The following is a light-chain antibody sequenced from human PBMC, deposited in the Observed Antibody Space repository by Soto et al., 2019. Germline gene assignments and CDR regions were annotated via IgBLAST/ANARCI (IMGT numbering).Light chain of an antibody. V-gene: IGKV3-20*01. CDR3: HQYGSSPWT. J-gene: IGKJ1*01. CDR1: QSVSNSY. CDR2: GAS. Sequence: EIVLTQSPGTLSLSPGERATLSCRASQSVSNSYIAWYQQKPGQAPRFLIYGASSRATGIPDRFSGSGSGTAFTLTISRLEPADFAVYYCHQYGSSPWTFGQGTKVEIK.